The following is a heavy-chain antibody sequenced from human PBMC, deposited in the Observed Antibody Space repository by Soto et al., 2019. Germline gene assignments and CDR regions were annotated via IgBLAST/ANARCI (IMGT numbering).Heavy chain of an antibody. CDR1: GFTFSRYW. CDR2: IKQDAGEK. Sequence: VGSLRLSCAASGFTFSRYWMSWARQAPGKGPEWVANIKQDAGEKYYADSVKGRFIISRDNAKNSLYLQMNSLRAEDTAVYYCAKELERPPLYGMDVWGQGTTVTVS. D-gene: IGHD1-1*01. J-gene: IGHJ6*02. V-gene: IGHV3-7*03. CDR3: AKELERPPLYGMDV.